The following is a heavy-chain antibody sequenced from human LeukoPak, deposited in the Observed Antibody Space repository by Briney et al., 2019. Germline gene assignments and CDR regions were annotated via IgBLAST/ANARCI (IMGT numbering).Heavy chain of an antibody. CDR3: ASGDYDFWSGYYCSY. D-gene: IGHD3-3*01. CDR2: ISAYNGNT. J-gene: IGHJ4*02. Sequence: ASVKVSCKASGYTFTSYDINWVRQAPGQGLEWMGWISAYNGNTNYAQKLQGRVTMTTDTSTSTAYMELRSLRSDDTAVYYCASGDYDFWSGYYCSYWGQGTLVTVSS. CDR1: GYTFTSYD. V-gene: IGHV1-18*01.